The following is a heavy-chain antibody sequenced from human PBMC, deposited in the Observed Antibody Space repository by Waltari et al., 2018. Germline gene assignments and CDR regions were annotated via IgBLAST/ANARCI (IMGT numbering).Heavy chain of an antibody. CDR2: MSYTGAT. V-gene: IGHV4-39*01. CDR3: ATYIGASVGTAAFDV. D-gene: IGHD5-12*01. CDR1: GFSLTSNRPY. J-gene: IGHJ3*01. Sequence: QLQLQESGPGLVKPSETLSLTSSVSGFSLTSNRPYWGWIRQPPGQGLEWIGTMSYTGATYSSPSLQNRVTISRDTSKNQLSLKLGSVTAADTAVYYCATYIGASVGTAAFDVWGQGTMVTVSS.